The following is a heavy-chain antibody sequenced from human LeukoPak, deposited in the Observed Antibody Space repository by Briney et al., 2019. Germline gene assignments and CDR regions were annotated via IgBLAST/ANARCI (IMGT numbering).Heavy chain of an antibody. D-gene: IGHD4-11*01. Sequence: GGSLTLSCLASQFTFSHYGMHWVRQAPGKGLEWVAVIWHDGSSQYYADSVKGRFTISRDNSQKIVYLQMNSLRAEDTAVYYCAKDAQRGFDYSNSLQNWGQGILVTVSS. CDR3: AKDAQRGFDYSNSLQN. J-gene: IGHJ1*01. CDR2: IWHDGSSQ. V-gene: IGHV3-33*06. CDR1: QFTFSHYG.